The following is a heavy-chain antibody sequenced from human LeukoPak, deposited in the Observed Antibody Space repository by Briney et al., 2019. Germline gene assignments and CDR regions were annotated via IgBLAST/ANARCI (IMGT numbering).Heavy chain of an antibody. Sequence: ASVKVSCKASGYTFTSHFMHWVRQAPGQGLEWMGLINPRGGSTSYTQKFQGRVTITADESTSTAYMELSSLRSEDTAVYYCARDLAVATNPGAFDIWGQGTMVTVSS. J-gene: IGHJ3*02. D-gene: IGHD5-24*01. CDR3: ARDLAVATNPGAFDI. CDR2: INPRGGST. CDR1: GYTFTSHF. V-gene: IGHV1-46*01.